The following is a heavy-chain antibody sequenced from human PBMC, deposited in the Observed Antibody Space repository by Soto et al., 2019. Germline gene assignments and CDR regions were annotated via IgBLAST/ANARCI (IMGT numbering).Heavy chain of an antibody. CDR3: ARRATGWAVTMIVVVGGDAFDI. CDR2: IYYSGST. CDR1: GGSISSGDYY. D-gene: IGHD3-22*01. V-gene: IGHV4-30-4*01. Sequence: QVQLQESGPGLVKPSQTLSLTCTVSGGSISSGDYYWSWIRQPPGKGLEWIGYIYYSGSTYYNPSLKSRVTISVDTSKNQFSLKLSSVTAADTAVYYCARRATGWAVTMIVVVGGDAFDIWGQGTMVTVSS. J-gene: IGHJ3*02.